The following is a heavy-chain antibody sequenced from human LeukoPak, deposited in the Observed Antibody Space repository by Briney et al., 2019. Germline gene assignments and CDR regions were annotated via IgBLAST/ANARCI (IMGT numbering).Heavy chain of an antibody. CDR2: INYSETT. CDR1: GGSFIGYY. Sequence: SETLSLTCAVYGGSFIGYYWTWIRQSPGKGLEWIAEINYSETTNYNPSLKGRVTISIDTSKNQFSLTLTSVTAADTAVYYCARKIGYFFHPCDSWGQGILVTVSS. V-gene: IGHV4-34*01. CDR3: ARKIGYFFHPCDS. J-gene: IGHJ4*02. D-gene: IGHD3-22*01.